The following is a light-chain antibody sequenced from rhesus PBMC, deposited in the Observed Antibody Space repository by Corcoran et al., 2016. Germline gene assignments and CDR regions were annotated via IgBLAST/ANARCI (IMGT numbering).Light chain of an antibody. CDR2: DAS. J-gene: IGKJ4*01. CDR3: LQHNSYPLT. V-gene: IGKV1-28*03. CDR1: QGISSY. Sequence: DIQMTQSPSSLSASVGDTVTITCRASQGISSYLNWFQQKPGKAPKLLIYDASSLESGVPSRFSGSGSGTDFTLTISSLQPEDVAAYYCLQHNSYPLTFGGGTKVESK.